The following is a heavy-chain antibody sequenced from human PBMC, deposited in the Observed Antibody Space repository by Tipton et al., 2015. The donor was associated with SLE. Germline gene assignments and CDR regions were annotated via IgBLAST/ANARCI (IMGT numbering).Heavy chain of an antibody. J-gene: IGHJ4*02. Sequence: GSLRLSCAASGFTFGSYGMNWVRLTPGKGLEWVSYISHSSSTIYYADSAKGRFTISRDNAKNSLYLQLNSLRAEDSGVYYCARDIWSGYYRRFDYWGQGTLVTVSS. D-gene: IGHD3-3*01. CDR2: ISHSSSTI. CDR3: ARDIWSGYYRRFDY. V-gene: IGHV3-48*01. CDR1: GFTFGSYG.